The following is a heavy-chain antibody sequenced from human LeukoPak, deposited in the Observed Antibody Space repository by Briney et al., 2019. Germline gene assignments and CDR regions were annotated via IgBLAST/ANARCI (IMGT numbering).Heavy chain of an antibody. D-gene: IGHD1-1*01. CDR2: ISWNSGSI. J-gene: IGHJ5*02. V-gene: IGHV3-9*01. CDR1: GFTFDDYA. CDR3: AKDLASGNWNVGGWFDP. Sequence: GGSLRLSCAASGFTFDDYAMHWVQQAPGKGLEGVSGISWNSGSIGYADSVKGRFTISRDNAKNSLYLQMNSLRAEDTALYYCAKDLASGNWNVGGWFDPWGQGTLVTVSS.